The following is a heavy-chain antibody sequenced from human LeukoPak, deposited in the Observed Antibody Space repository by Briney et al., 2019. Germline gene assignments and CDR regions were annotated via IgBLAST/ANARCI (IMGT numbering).Heavy chain of an antibody. D-gene: IGHD7-27*01. CDR1: GGSIISSNW. CDR2: IHHTGGA. J-gene: IGHJ4*02. CDR3: ATGVSKGHFDY. V-gene: IGHV4-4*02. Sequence: PSETLSLTCNVSGGSIISSNWWSWVRQPPGKGLEWIGEIHHTGGANYNPSLRSRVTISVDTSKNQFSLKLSSVTAADTAVYYCATGVSKGHFDYWGQGTLVTVSS.